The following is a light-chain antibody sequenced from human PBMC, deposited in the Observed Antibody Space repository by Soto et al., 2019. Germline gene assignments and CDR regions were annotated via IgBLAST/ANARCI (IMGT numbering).Light chain of an antibody. Sequence: DLQMTQSPSSLSASVGDRVTITCRASQTISSFLNWYQQKPGKAPKLLIYAASNLRSGVPSRFSGSGSGTEFNLTISSLQPEDFATYYCQQSYSTPRTFGQGTKVEIK. CDR2: AAS. CDR3: QQSYSTPRT. J-gene: IGKJ1*01. V-gene: IGKV1-39*01. CDR1: QTISSF.